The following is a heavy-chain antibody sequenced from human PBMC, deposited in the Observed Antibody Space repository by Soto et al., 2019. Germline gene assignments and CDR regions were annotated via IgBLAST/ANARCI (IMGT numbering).Heavy chain of an antibody. D-gene: IGHD6-19*01. Sequence: ASVKVSCKASGYTFTNFGITWVRQAPGQGLEWMGWINTYNQNTIYAQKFQGRVTMTRDTSTSTVYMELSSLRSEDTAVYYCARDPGRAVAGTLPYYFDYWGQGTLVTAPQ. J-gene: IGHJ4*02. CDR1: GYTFTNFG. CDR3: ARDPGRAVAGTLPYYFDY. CDR2: INTYNQNT. V-gene: IGHV1-18*04.